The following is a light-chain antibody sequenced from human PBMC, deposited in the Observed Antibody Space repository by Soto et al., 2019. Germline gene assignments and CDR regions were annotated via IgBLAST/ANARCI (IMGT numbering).Light chain of an antibody. CDR1: QSVSSY. V-gene: IGKV3-11*01. CDR3: QQRSNCTSLT. Sequence: EIVLTQSPATPSLSPGERATLSCRASQSVSSYLAWYQQKPGQAPSLLIYDASNRATGIPARFSGSGSGTEVTLPISSLEPEDFAVYYCQQRSNCTSLTFGGGTKVEIK. J-gene: IGKJ4*01. CDR2: DAS.